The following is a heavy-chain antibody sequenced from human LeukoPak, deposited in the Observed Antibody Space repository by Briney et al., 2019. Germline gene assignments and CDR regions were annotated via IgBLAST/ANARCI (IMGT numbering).Heavy chain of an antibody. CDR1: GFTFSNYA. V-gene: IGHV3-74*01. J-gene: IGHJ4*02. CDR2: ITSDGSST. CDR3: ASQQGGNSAY. Sequence: PGGSLRLSCAGSGFTFSNYAMTWVRQAPGKGLVWVSRITSDGSSTTYADSVKGRFTISRDNAKNKLYLQVNSLRAEDTAVYYCASQQGGNSAYWGQGTLVTVSS. D-gene: IGHD1-7*01.